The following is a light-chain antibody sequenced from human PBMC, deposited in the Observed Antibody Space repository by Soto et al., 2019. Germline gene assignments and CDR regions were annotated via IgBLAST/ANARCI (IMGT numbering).Light chain of an antibody. J-gene: IGKJ3*01. CDR2: GAS. Sequence: EIVLTQSPGTLSLFLGERATLSCRASQSVSSTYFAWYRQKPGQSPSLLIYGASNRATGVPDRFSGSGSGTDFTLTISRLEPEDFAVHYCQQYGSSPPGFTFGPGTTVEMK. CDR3: QQYGSSPPGFT. CDR1: QSVSSTY. V-gene: IGKV3-20*01.